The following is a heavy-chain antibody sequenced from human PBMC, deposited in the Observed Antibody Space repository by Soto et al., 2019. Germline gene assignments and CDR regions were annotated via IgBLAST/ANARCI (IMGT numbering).Heavy chain of an antibody. Sequence: SETLSLTCGVYGGSFRNYYWIWVRQPPGKGLEWIGEVNHSGEATYNPSLQSRVTISLDTTNNHFSLKMTSVTAADTAIYFCARAERFHRSWFDSWGKGTQVTVSS. CDR3: ARAERFHRSWFDS. CDR2: VNHSGEA. D-gene: IGHD2-21*01. CDR1: GGSFRNYY. V-gene: IGHV4-34*01. J-gene: IGHJ5*01.